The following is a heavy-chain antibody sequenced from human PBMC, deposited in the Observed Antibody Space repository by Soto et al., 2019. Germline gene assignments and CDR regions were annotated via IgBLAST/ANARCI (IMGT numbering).Heavy chain of an antibody. CDR3: ARGDFWSGYSVRTSGYYYYGMDV. V-gene: IGHV1-69*06. CDR1: GGTFSRYA. Sequence: SVKVSCKASGGTFSRYAISWVRQAPGQGLEWMGGIIPIFGTANYAQKFQGRVTITADKSTSTAYMELSSLRSEDTAVYYCARGDFWSGYSVRTSGYYYYGMDVWGQGTTVTVSS. CDR2: IIPIFGTA. D-gene: IGHD3-3*01. J-gene: IGHJ6*02.